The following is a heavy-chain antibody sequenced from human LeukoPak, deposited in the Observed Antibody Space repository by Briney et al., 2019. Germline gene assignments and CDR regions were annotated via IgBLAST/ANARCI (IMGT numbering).Heavy chain of an antibody. D-gene: IGHD4-23*01. CDR2: IYDSGYT. CDR3: ARRNKAGGSHGDFDC. CDR1: GASIRTYH. V-gene: IGHV4-59*08. J-gene: IGHJ4*02. Sequence: SETLSLTCTVSGASIRTYHWSWFRQSPGKGLEWTASIYDSGYTNYSPSLKSRTTISVDTSNNQFSLRLTSVTAADTAVYYCARRNKAGGSHGDFDCWGQGTLVTVSS.